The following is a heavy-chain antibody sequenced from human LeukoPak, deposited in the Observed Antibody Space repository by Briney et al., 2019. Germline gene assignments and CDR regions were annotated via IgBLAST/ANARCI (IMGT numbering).Heavy chain of an antibody. Sequence: GGSLRLSCAASGFSFSDYAIYWVRQTPGKGLEWVAFIRYDGSNKIYADSVKGRFTISRDNSYNTVYLQMTGLRAEDTAVYYCARDRKGYGSGSHYMDVWGKGTTVTVSS. D-gene: IGHD3-10*01. CDR1: GFSFSDYA. CDR3: ARDRKGYGSGSHYMDV. CDR2: IRYDGSNK. J-gene: IGHJ6*03. V-gene: IGHV3-30*02.